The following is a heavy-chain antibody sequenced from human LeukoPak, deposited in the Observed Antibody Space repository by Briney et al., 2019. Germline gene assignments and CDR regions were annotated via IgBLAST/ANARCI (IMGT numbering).Heavy chain of an antibody. CDR1: GGSVMRYY. CDR2: IYYSGST. V-gene: IGHV4-59*02. CDR3: ARGTDGLITIYPPDFDI. D-gene: IGHD3-9*01. Sequence: NPSETLSLTCTVSGGSVMRYYRNWIRESPGRGLEWIGYIYYSGSTNYNPSLKSRVTISVDTSKNQFSLKLSSVTAADTALYYCARGTDGLITIYPPDFDIWGQGTMVTVSS. J-gene: IGHJ3*02.